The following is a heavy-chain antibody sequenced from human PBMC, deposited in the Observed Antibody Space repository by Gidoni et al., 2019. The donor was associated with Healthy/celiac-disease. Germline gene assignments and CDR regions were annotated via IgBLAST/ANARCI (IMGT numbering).Heavy chain of an antibody. Sequence: QVQLVESGGGVVQPGRSLRLSCAASGFTFSSYGVHWVRQAPGKGLAWVAVISYDGSNKYYADSVKGRFTISRDNSKNTLYLQMNSLRAEDTAVYYCARAMDYYGSSGYYPFDYWGQGTLVTVSS. CDR2: ISYDGSNK. V-gene: IGHV3-30*03. CDR3: ARAMDYYGSSGYYPFDY. D-gene: IGHD3-22*01. J-gene: IGHJ4*02. CDR1: GFTFSSYG.